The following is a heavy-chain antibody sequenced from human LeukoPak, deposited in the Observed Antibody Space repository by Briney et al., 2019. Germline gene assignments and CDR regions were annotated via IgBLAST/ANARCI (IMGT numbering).Heavy chain of an antibody. Sequence: SVKVSCKASGYTFTGYYMHWVRQAPGQGLEWMGRIIPIFGIANYAQKFQGRVTITADKSTSTACMELSSLRSEDTAVYYCARDAEDSSGYSLDYWGQGTLVTVSS. D-gene: IGHD3-22*01. CDR1: GYTFTGYY. V-gene: IGHV1-69*04. CDR2: IIPIFGIA. CDR3: ARDAEDSSGYSLDY. J-gene: IGHJ4*02.